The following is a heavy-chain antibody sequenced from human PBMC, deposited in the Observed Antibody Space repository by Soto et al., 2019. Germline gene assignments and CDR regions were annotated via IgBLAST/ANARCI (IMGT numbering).Heavy chain of an antibody. CDR2: IWYDGSNK. CDR1: GFTVSSNY. CDR3: ARDLMAVAGVFDY. D-gene: IGHD6-19*01. Sequence: GGSLRLSCAASGFTVSSNYMSWVRQAPGKGLEWVAVIWYDGSNKYYADSVKGRFTISRDNSKNTLYLQMNSLRAEDTAVYYCARDLMAVAGVFDYWGQGTLVTVSS. V-gene: IGHV3-33*08. J-gene: IGHJ4*02.